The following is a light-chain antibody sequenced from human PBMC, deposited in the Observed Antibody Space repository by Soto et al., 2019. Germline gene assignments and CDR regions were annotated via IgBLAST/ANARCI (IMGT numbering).Light chain of an antibody. CDR1: QGIRSY. CDR2: GTS. V-gene: IGKV1-27*01. J-gene: IGKJ3*01. CDR3: QSYDGAPLT. Sequence: DIQMTQSPSSLSASVEDRVTITCRASQGIRSYLAWYQQKPGKVPRLLIYGTSTLESGVPSRFSGSGSGTEFTLSIGIPQPDDDATYYGQSYDGAPLTFGPGTKVDIK.